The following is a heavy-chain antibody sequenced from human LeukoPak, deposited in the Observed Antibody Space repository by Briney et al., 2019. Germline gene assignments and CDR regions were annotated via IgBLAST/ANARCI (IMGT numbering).Heavy chain of an antibody. Sequence: GASVKVSCKASGGTFSSYAISWVRQAPGQGLEWMGGIIPILGTANYAQKFQGRVTITADESTSTAYMELSSLRSEDTAVYYCVRSGPAVSNYYYYMDVWGKGTTVTVSS. CDR3: VRSGPAVSNYYYYMDV. CDR1: GGTFSSYA. CDR2: IIPILGTA. V-gene: IGHV1-69*13. D-gene: IGHD6-13*01. J-gene: IGHJ6*03.